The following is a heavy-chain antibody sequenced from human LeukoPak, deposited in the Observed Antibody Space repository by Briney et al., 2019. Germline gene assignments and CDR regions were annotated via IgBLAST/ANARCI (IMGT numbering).Heavy chain of an antibody. CDR1: GYTFTSYG. CDR3: ARDWYYYDSSGGFYYYGMDV. Sequence: ASVTVSCKASGYTFTSYGISWVRQAPGQGLEWMGWISAYNGNTNYAQKLQGRVTMTTDTSASTAYMELSSLRSEDTAVYYCARDWYYYDSSGGFYYYGMDVWGQGTTVTVSS. CDR2: ISAYNGNT. V-gene: IGHV1-18*01. D-gene: IGHD3-22*01. J-gene: IGHJ6*02.